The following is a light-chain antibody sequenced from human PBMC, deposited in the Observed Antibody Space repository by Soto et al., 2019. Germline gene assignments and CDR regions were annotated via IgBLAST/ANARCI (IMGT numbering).Light chain of an antibody. Sequence: EIVMTQSPATLSVSPGERATLSCRASQSVSNNLAWYQQKPGQAPRLLIYHASTGATGIPARFSGSGSGTELTLTISSVQSEDFAGYYCHQYNEWPLTFGGGTKVEIK. CDR1: QSVSNN. V-gene: IGKV3-15*01. CDR2: HAS. CDR3: HQYNEWPLT. J-gene: IGKJ4*01.